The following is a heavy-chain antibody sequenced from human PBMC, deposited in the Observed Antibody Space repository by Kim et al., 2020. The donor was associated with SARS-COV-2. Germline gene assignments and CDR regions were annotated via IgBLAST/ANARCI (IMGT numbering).Heavy chain of an antibody. CDR2: IYPGDSDT. D-gene: IGHD3-9*01. Sequence: GESLKISCKGSGYSFTSYWIGWVRQMPGKGLEWMGIIYPGDSDTRYSPSFQGQVTISADKSISTAYLQWSSLKASDTAMYYCARRGRYFDWLTYGMDVWGQGTTVTVSS. V-gene: IGHV5-51*01. CDR1: GYSFTSYW. J-gene: IGHJ6*02. CDR3: ARRGRYFDWLTYGMDV.